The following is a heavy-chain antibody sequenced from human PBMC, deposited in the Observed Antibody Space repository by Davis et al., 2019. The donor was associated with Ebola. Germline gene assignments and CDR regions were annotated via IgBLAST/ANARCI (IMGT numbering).Heavy chain of an antibody. CDR3: ARYELGVCSSTTCYSLDN. CDR2: ISSRSSYT. J-gene: IGHJ4*02. Sequence: GESLKISCAASGFTFSDYYMSWIRQAPGKGLEWVSYISSRSSYTKYADSVKGRFTISRDNAKNSLYLQMNSLRAEDTAVYYCARYELGVCSSTTCYSLDNWGQGTLVTVSS. D-gene: IGHD2-2*01. V-gene: IGHV3-11*06. CDR1: GFTFSDYY.